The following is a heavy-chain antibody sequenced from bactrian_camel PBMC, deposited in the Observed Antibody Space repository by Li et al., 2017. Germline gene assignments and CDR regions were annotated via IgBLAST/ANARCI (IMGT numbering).Heavy chain of an antibody. CDR3: ATVVPNSGGFGT. CDR1: GFTFSSSA. CDR2: IRSGGSST. J-gene: IGHJ6*01. Sequence: VQLVESGGALVQPGGSLRLSCAASGFTFSSSAMNWVRQAPGKGLEWVSLIRSGGSSTASADSVKGRFTISRDNAKNTLSLQLNSLKSEDMAMYYCATVVPNSGGFGTWGQGTQVTVS. D-gene: IGHD7*01. V-gene: IGHV3S42*01.